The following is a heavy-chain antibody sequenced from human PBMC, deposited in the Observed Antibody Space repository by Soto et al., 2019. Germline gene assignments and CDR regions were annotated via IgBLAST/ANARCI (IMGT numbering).Heavy chain of an antibody. D-gene: IGHD3-22*01. CDR2: MWSEGGNK. CDR3: ARDPPDDSSGYFSLDY. V-gene: IGHV3-33*01. J-gene: IGHJ4*02. CDR1: GFTFSSYV. Sequence: GGSLRLSCAASGFTFSSYVMHWVRQAPGKGLEWVAVMWSEGGNKHYADSVKGRFTISRDNSKNTLYLQMNSLRAEDTAVYYCARDPPDDSSGYFSLDYWGQGTLVTVSS.